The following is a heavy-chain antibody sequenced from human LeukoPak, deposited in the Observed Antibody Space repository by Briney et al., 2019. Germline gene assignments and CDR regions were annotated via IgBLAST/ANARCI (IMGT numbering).Heavy chain of an antibody. CDR3: ARAGGITMVRGVPYYYYYYGMDV. CDR2: IIPIFGTA. V-gene: IGHV1-69*13. D-gene: IGHD3-10*01. J-gene: IGHJ6*04. Sequence: SVKVSCKASGGTFSSYAISWVRQAPGQGLEWMGGIIPIFGTANYAQKFQGRVTITADESTSTAYMELSSLRSEDTAVYYYARAGGITMVRGVPYYYYYYGMDVWGKGTTVTVSS. CDR1: GGTFSSYA.